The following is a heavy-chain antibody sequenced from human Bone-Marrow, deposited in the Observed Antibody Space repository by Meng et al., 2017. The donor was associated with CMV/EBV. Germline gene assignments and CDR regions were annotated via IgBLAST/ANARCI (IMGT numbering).Heavy chain of an antibody. CDR3: VRGGAAADWGGFFDY. J-gene: IGHJ4*02. D-gene: IGHD6-13*01. Sequence: LSLTCAASGFTFSNYAMHWVRQAPGKGLAWVAVISFDGSSKYYADSVKGRFTISRDNSKNTVYMRMNNLRAGDMAVYYCVRGGAAADWGGFFDYWGQGTLVTVSS. CDR1: GFTFSNYA. CDR2: ISFDGSSK. V-gene: IGHV3-30-3*01.